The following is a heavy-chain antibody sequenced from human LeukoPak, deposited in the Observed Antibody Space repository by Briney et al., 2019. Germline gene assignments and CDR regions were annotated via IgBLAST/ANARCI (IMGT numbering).Heavy chain of an antibody. J-gene: IGHJ4*02. V-gene: IGHV3-30*02. Sequence: GGSLRLSCAASGFTFSSYWMSWVRQAPGKGLEWVAFIRYDGSNKYYADSVKGRFTISRDNSKNTLYLQMNSLRAEDTAVYYCAKDAATLTTVTTYFDYWGQGTLVTVSS. CDR2: IRYDGSNK. CDR1: GFTFSSYW. CDR3: AKDAATLTTVTTYFDY. D-gene: IGHD4-17*01.